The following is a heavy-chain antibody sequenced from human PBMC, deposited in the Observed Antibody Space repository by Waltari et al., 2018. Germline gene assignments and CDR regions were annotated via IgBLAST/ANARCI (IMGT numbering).Heavy chain of an antibody. Sequence: EVQLVESGGGLIQPGGSLRLSCAASGFTVSSNYMSWVRQAPGKGLEWVSVIYSGGSTYYADSVKGRFTISRDNSKNTLYLQMNSLRAEDTAVYYCAGKPILWFRAGMDYYGMDVWGQGTTVTVSS. V-gene: IGHV3-53*01. CDR3: AGKPILWFRAGMDYYGMDV. CDR1: GFTVSSNY. J-gene: IGHJ6*02. D-gene: IGHD3-10*01. CDR2: IYSGGST.